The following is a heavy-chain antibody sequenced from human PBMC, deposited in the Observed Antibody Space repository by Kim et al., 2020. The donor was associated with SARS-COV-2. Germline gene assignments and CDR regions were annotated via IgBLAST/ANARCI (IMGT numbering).Heavy chain of an antibody. Sequence: SGPTLVNPTQTLTLTCTFSGFSLSTSGVGVGWIRQPPGKALEWLALIYWDDDKRYSPSLKSRLTITKDTSKNQVVLTMTNMDPVDTATYYCAHLSGESTYYYDNYAFDIWGQGTMVTVSS. J-gene: IGHJ3*02. D-gene: IGHD3-22*01. V-gene: IGHV2-5*02. CDR1: GFSLSTSGVG. CDR2: IYWDDDK. CDR3: AHLSGESTYYYDNYAFDI.